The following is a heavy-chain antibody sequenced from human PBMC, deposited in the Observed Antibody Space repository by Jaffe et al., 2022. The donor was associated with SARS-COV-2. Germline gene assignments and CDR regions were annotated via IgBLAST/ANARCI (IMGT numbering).Heavy chain of an antibody. J-gene: IGHJ5*02. CDR2: INAGNGNT. CDR1: GYTFTTYA. Sequence: QVQLVQSGAEVKKPGASVKVSCKASGYTFTTYAMHWVRQAPGQRLEWLGWINAGNGNTKYSQKFQGRVTITRDTSASTAYMELSSLRSEDTAVYYCARDGLNIVVVPAAMYNWFDPWGQGTLVTVSS. CDR3: ARDGLNIVVVPAAMYNWFDP. D-gene: IGHD2-2*01. V-gene: IGHV1-3*01.